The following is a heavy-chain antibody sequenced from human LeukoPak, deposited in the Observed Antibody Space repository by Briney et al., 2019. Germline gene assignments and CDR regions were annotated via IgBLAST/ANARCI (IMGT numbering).Heavy chain of an antibody. Sequence: PSETLSLTCIVSGDSISSYYWSWIRQPPGKGLEWVGYVYYTGSTNYNPSLKSRVTIPIDTSKNQFSLKLNFVTAADTAVYYCARHPSAYCGGDCFDYWGQGTLVTVSS. CDR2: VYYTGST. CDR3: ARHPSAYCGGDCFDY. CDR1: GDSISSYY. D-gene: IGHD2-21*01. J-gene: IGHJ4*02. V-gene: IGHV4-59*08.